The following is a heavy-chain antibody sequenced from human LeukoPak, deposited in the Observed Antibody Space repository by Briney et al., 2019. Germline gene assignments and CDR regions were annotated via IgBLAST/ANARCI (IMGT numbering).Heavy chain of an antibody. CDR2: IKSKTDNGTT. V-gene: IGHV3-15*01. D-gene: IGHD2-15*01. Sequence: GGSLRLSCAASGFTFSNAWMSWVRQAPGKGLEWVGRIKSKTDNGTTDYAAPVKVRINISRDDSKNTLYLQMNSLKTEDTAVYYCTTVRMGPASDYWGQGTLVTVSS. CDR3: TTVRMGPASDY. CDR1: GFTFSNAW. J-gene: IGHJ4*02.